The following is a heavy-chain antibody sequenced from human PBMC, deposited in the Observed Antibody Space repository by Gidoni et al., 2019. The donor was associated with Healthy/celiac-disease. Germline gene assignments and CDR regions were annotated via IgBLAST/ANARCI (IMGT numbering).Heavy chain of an antibody. CDR2: ISAYTCNT. Sequence: QVQLVQSGAEVKKPGASVKVSCTASGYTCTSYGISWLRQAPGQGLEWLGWISAYTCNTNYAQNLQGRVTMNKDTSTSTAYMELRSLRSDDTSVYYCARDGEGALAYCGGDCYSVAFDIWGQGTMVPVSS. CDR1: GYTCTSYG. CDR3: ARDGEGALAYCGGDCYSVAFDI. D-gene: IGHD2-21*01. V-gene: IGHV1-18*04. J-gene: IGHJ3*02.